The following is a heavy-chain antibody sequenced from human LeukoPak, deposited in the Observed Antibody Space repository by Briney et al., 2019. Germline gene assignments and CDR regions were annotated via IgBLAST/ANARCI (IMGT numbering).Heavy chain of an antibody. Sequence: PGGSLRLSCAASGLTFSNYWMSWVRQAPGKGLEWVSSISSSSSYIYYADSVKGRFTISRGNAKNSLYLQMNSLRAEDTAVYYCARGLANLPSSVFYVRGKGTTVTVSS. V-gene: IGHV3-21*01. CDR1: GLTFSNYW. J-gene: IGHJ6*04. D-gene: IGHD1-7*01. CDR3: ARGLANLPSSVFYV. CDR2: ISSSSSYI.